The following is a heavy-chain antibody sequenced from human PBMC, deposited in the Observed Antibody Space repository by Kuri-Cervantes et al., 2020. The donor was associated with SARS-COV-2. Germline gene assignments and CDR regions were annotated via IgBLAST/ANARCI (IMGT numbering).Heavy chain of an antibody. J-gene: IGHJ6*03. CDR3: AGRGHSYGYEGYYYYMDV. Sequence: SETLSLTCTVSGGSISSSSYYWGWIRQPPGKGLEWIGSIYYSGSTYYNPSLKSRVTISVDTSKNQFSLKLSSVTAADTAVYYCAGRGHSYGYEGYYYYMDVRGKGTTVTVSS. D-gene: IGHD5-18*01. CDR1: GGSISSSSYY. CDR2: IYYSGST. V-gene: IGHV4-39*07.